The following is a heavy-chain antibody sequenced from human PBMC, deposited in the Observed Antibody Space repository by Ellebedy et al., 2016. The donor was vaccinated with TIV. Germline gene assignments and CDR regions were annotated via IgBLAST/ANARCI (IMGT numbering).Heavy chain of an antibody. D-gene: IGHD6-6*01. CDR2: TYYRSKWYV. CDR3: ARAGEYTSSSGMDV. CDR1: GESVSSNSAA. V-gene: IGHV6-1*01. Sequence: SQTLSLTCAISGESVSSNSAAWNWIRQSPSRGLEWLGRTYYRSKWYVDYAVSVKSRITINPDTSKNQFSLQLNSVTPEDTAVYYCARAGEYTSSSGMDVWGQGTTVTVSS. J-gene: IGHJ6*02.